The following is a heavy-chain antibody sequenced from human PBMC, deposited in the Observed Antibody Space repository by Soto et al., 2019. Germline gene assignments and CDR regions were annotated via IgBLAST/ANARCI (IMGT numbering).Heavy chain of an antibody. CDR3: ASSLLWPLDLNY. V-gene: IGHV1-69*13. CDR2: IMPIFGTP. Sequence: SVKVSCKASGGTFDSYVISWLRQAPGQGLEWMGGIMPIFGTPNYAQRFRGRVTISADESTSTAYLELSSLTSDDTAVYYCASSLLWPLDLNYWGQGTLVTVSS. CDR1: GGTFDSYV. D-gene: IGHD2-21*02. J-gene: IGHJ4*02.